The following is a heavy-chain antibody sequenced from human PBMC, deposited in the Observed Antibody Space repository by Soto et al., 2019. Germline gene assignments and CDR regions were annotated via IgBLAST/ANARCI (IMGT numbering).Heavy chain of an antibody. D-gene: IGHD6-13*01. CDR1: GFSISAYT. V-gene: IGHV3-48*02. J-gene: IGHJ4*02. Sequence: GGSLRLSCGASGFSISAYTLNWVRQAPGKGLEWISYIGRASHTIYYADSVKGRFTISRDNAGNSLSLQMNSLRDEDTAVYFCARSPGSYSSSWYLDYWGQGTLVTVSS. CDR2: IGRASHTI. CDR3: ARSPGSYSSSWYLDY.